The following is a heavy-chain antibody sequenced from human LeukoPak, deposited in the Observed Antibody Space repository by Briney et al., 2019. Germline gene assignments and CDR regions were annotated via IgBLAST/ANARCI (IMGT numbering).Heavy chain of an antibody. CDR3: ASEAFCAGGSCYLQRVAS. CDR1: GYTFTAYY. J-gene: IGHJ4*02. V-gene: IGHV1-2*02. D-gene: IGHD2-15*01. CDR2: IDTNTGGT. Sequence: ASVKVSCKASGYTFTAYYMHWGRQAPGQGLEWMGWIDTNTGGTKYAQKFQGRVTITRDTSIGTAFMELSSLISDDTAVYYCASEAFCAGGSCYLQRVASWGPGTLVTVSS.